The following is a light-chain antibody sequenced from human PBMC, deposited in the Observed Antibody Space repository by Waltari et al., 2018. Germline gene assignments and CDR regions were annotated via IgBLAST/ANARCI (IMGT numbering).Light chain of an antibody. CDR2: QTA. J-gene: IGKJ2*03. CDR1: HSISIW. CDR3: QHYSSYSS. V-gene: IGKV1-5*03. Sequence: DIQMTQSPSTLSASVGDRVTITCRASHSISIWLAWYQQKPGRAPKLLIYQTAILESGVPSRFSGSASGTECTLTISSLQPDDVATYYCQHYSSYSSFGQGTKLEI.